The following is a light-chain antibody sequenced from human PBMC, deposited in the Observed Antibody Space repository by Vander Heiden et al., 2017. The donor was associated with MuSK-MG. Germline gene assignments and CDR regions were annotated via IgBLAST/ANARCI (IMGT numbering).Light chain of an antibody. Sequence: DGVMTRSPLSLPVTPGEPASISCRSSQSLLHSNGYNYLDWYLQKPGQSPQLLIYLGFHRAAGVPDRFSGSGSGTDFTLRISRVEAEDVGVYYCMQALQTPQYTFGQGTKLEIK. J-gene: IGKJ2*01. CDR1: QSLLHSNGYNY. V-gene: IGKV2-28*01. CDR2: LGF. CDR3: MQALQTPQYT.